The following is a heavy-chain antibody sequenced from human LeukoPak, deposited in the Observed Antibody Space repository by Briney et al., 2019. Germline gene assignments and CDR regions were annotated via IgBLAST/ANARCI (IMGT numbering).Heavy chain of an antibody. CDR2: IYYSGST. Sequence: SETLSLTCTVSGGSISSSSYYWGWIRQPPGKGLEWIGSIYYSGSTFYNPSLKSRVTISVDTSKNQFSLKLSSVTAADTAVYYCARELASYYYYYMDVWGKGTTVTVSS. CDR1: GGSISSSSYY. CDR3: ARELASYYYYYMDV. J-gene: IGHJ6*03. V-gene: IGHV4-39*07.